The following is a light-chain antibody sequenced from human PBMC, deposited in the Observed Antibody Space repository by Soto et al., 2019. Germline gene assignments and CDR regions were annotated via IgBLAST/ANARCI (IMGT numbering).Light chain of an antibody. CDR1: QTVERW. J-gene: IGKJ1*01. Sequence: DIQMTQSPSTLSASVGDRVTITCRASQTVERWLAWYQQKPGKAPNLVISDVSSLERGVPSRFSGSGSGTEFTLTISGXQPDDFATYYCQQYKDSVWTFGQGTKVDTK. CDR3: QQYKDSVWT. V-gene: IGKV1-5*01. CDR2: DVS.